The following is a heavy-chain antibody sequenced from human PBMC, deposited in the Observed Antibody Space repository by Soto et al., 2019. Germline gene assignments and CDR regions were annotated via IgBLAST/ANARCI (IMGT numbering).Heavy chain of an antibody. CDR1: GGSMNTYY. J-gene: IGHJ4*02. V-gene: IGHV4-59*08. D-gene: IGHD3-10*01. CDR3: ARHNYGSGSTYFDY. CDR2: VYSSGST. Sequence: ETLSLTCTVSGGSMNTYYWSWIRQPPRKGLEWIGYVYSSGSTNYNPSLKSRVTISADTSKNQFSLKLNSMTAADTAVYYCARHNYGSGSTYFDYWGQGTLVTVSS.